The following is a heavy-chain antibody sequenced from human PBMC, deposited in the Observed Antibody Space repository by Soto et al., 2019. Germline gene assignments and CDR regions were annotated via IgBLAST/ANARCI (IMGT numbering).Heavy chain of an antibody. V-gene: IGHV1-69*01. CDR3: ARSQGSSTSLEIYYYYYYGMDV. Sequence: QVQLVQSGAEVKKPGSSVKVSCKASGGTFSSYAISWVRQAPGQGLEWMGGIIPISGTANYAQKFQGRVTITAEPYTSTVYMELSSLRSEDTAVYFCARSQGSSTSLEIYYYYYYGMDVWGQGTTVTVSS. CDR1: GGTFSSYA. D-gene: IGHD2-2*01. J-gene: IGHJ6*02. CDR2: IIPISGTA.